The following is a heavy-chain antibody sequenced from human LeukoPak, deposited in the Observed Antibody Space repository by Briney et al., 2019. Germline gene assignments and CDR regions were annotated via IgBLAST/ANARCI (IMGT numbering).Heavy chain of an antibody. Sequence: GGSLRLSCAASGFTFSSYRMNWVRQAPGKGLEWVSYISSSSSTIYYADSVKGRFTISRDNAKNSLYLQMNSLRAEDTAVYYCARDLSGGKLRYFDWLPPDYWGQGTLVTVSS. CDR3: ARDLSGGKLRYFDWLPPDY. J-gene: IGHJ4*02. CDR2: ISSSSSTI. CDR1: GFTFSSYR. D-gene: IGHD3-9*01. V-gene: IGHV3-48*01.